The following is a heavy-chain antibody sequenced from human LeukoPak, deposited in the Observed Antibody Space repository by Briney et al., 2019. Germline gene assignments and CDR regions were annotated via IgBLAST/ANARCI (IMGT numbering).Heavy chain of an antibody. D-gene: IGHD3-10*01. CDR2: ISAYNGNT. V-gene: IGHV1-18*01. CDR1: GYTFTSYG. CDR3: ASEPYGAGSYYN. Sequence: ASVKVSCKASGYTFTSYGISWVRQAPGQGLEWMGWISAYNGNTNYAQKLQGRVTMTTDTSTSTAYMELRSLRSDDTAVYYCASEPYGAGSYYNWGQGTLVTVSS. J-gene: IGHJ4*02.